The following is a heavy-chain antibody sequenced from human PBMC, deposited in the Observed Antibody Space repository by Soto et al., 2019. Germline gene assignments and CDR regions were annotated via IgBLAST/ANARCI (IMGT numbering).Heavy chain of an antibody. J-gene: IGHJ4*02. CDR2: ISAYNGNT. CDR1: GYTFTSYG. CDR3: ARAIYYDILTGYTYYFDY. D-gene: IGHD3-9*01. Sequence: GASVKVSCKASGYTFTSYGISWVRQAPGQGLEWMGWISAYNGNTNYAQKLQGRVTMTTDTSTSTAYMELRSLRSDDTAVYYCARAIYYDILTGYTYYFDYWGQGTLVTVSS. V-gene: IGHV1-18*01.